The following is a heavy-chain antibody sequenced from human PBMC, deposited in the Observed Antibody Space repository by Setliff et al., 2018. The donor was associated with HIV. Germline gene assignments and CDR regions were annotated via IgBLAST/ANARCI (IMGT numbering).Heavy chain of an antibody. CDR1: GFTFSAYA. CDR3: AKDPRAAVATICDY. J-gene: IGHJ4*02. D-gene: IGHD5-12*01. CDR2: IWRDGSNK. Sequence: PSETLSLSCAASGFTFSAYAMYWVRQAPGKGLEWVALIWRDGSNKYYADSVKGRFTISRDNAKNSLYLQMNSLRAEDTAVYYCAKDPRAAVATICDYWGQGTLVTVSS. V-gene: IGHV3-33*03.